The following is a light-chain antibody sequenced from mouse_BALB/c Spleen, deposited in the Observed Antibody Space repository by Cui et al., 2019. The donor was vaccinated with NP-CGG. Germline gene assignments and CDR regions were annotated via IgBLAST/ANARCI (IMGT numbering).Light chain of an antibody. CDR2: GTN. Sequence: HAFVTPTSTLTTSPGETVTLTCRSNTGAVTTSNYANWVQEKPDHLFTGLIGGTNNRAPGVPGRFSGSLIGDKAALTITGAQTEDEAIYFCALWYSNHWVFGGGTKLTVL. J-gene: IGLJ1*01. V-gene: IGLV1*01. CDR1: TGAVTTSNY. CDR3: ALWYSNHWV.